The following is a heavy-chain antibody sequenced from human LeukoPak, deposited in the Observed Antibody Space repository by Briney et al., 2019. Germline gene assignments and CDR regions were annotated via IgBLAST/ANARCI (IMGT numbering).Heavy chain of an antibody. V-gene: IGHV3-66*01. CDR3: AKGLPYEVGFDW. CDR2: IYSGGDT. CDR1: GFTVSSNY. J-gene: IGHJ4*02. D-gene: IGHD1-26*01. Sequence: GGSLRLSCAASGFTVSSNYMGWVRQAPGKGLEWVSLIYSGGDTYYADSVKGRFTISRDISENTLYLQMNSLRAEDTAVYYCAKGLPYEVGFDWWGQGTLVTVSS.